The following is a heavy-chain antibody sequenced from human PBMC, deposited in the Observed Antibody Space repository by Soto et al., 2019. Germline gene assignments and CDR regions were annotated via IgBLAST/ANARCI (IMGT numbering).Heavy chain of an antibody. CDR1: GGTFSSYA. Sequence: SLKVSCKASGGTFSSYAISWVRQAPGQGLEWMGGIIPIFGTANYAQKFQGRVTITADESTSTAYMELSSLRSEDTAVYYCAKNPENYYYGMDVWGQGTTVTVSS. CDR2: IIPIFGTA. V-gene: IGHV1-69*13. J-gene: IGHJ6*02. CDR3: AKNPENYYYGMDV.